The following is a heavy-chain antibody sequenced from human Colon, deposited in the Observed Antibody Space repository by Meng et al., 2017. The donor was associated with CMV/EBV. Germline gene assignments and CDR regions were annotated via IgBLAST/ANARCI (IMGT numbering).Heavy chain of an antibody. Sequence: GSLRLSCTVSGDSLNSGSYYWSWIRQRPGEGLEWIGFIYYNGNTEYNPSLKSRLTISIDTSKNQFFLNLRSVTAADTAVYHCVKIEGRCDSQSCSYYRWFDPWGQGILVTVSS. CDR1: GDSLNSGSYY. CDR2: IYYNGNT. V-gene: IGHV4-61*01. CDR3: VKIEGRCDSQSCSYYRWFDP. D-gene: IGHD2/OR15-2a*01. J-gene: IGHJ5*02.